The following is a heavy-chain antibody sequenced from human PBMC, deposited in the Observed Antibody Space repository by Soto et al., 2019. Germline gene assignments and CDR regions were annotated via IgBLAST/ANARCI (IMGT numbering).Heavy chain of an antibody. CDR1: GYTFTSYD. CDR2: MNPNSGNT. V-gene: IGHV1-8*01. D-gene: IGHD3-3*01. Sequence: ASVKVSCKASGYTFTSYDINWVRQATGQGLEWMGWMNPNSGNTGYAQKFQGRVTMTRNTSISTAYMELSSLRSEDTAVYYCAGVFYFFWGVYYPYSYYYMDVGGKGPRVTVSS. J-gene: IGHJ6*03. CDR3: AGVFYFFWGVYYPYSYYYMDV.